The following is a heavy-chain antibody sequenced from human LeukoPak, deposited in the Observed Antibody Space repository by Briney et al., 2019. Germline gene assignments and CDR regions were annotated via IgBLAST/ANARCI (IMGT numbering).Heavy chain of an antibody. V-gene: IGHV4-39*02. J-gene: IGHJ4*02. CDR1: GGSISSSSYY. Sequence: SSETLSLTCTVSGGSISSSSYYWGWIRQPPGKGLEWIGKIYYSGSTYYNSSLKSRVTISVDTSKNQFSLKLSSVTVADTAVYYCARDDPNKYYFDYWGQGTLVTVSS. CDR2: IYYSGST. CDR3: ARDDPNKYYFDY.